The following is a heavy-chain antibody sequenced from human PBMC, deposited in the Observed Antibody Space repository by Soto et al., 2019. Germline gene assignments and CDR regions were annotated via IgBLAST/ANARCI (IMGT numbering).Heavy chain of an antibody. CDR2: ISGSGAST. Sequence: GGSLRLSCAASGFTFSSYAMTWVRQAPGKGLDWVSTISGSGASTYYADSVKGRFTISRDNSKNTLYLQMNSLRAEDTAVYYCARLDHGESVYFDYWGQGTLVTVSS. D-gene: IGHD4-17*01. CDR1: GFTFSSYA. V-gene: IGHV3-23*01. CDR3: ARLDHGESVYFDY. J-gene: IGHJ4*02.